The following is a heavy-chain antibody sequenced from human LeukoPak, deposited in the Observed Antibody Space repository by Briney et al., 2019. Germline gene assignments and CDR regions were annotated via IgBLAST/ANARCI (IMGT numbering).Heavy chain of an antibody. Sequence: ASVKVSCKASGGTFSSYAISWVRQAPGQGLEWMGGIIPIFGTANYAQKFQGRVTITADESTSTAYMELSSLRSEDTAVYYCARSGQIGPHAFDIWGQGTMVTVSS. CDR3: ARSGQIGPHAFDI. D-gene: IGHD2/OR15-2a*01. J-gene: IGHJ3*02. CDR2: IIPIFGTA. V-gene: IGHV1-69*01. CDR1: GGTFSSYA.